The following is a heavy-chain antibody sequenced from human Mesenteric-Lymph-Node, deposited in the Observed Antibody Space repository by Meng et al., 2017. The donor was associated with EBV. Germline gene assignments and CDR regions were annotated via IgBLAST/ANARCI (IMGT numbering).Heavy chain of an antibody. CDR2: INTDTGNP. J-gene: IGHJ4*02. CDR1: GSTFTSYA. V-gene: IGHV7-4-1*02. D-gene: IGHD1-26*01. Sequence: QVQLVQAVSELRKPGASVKVSCKASGSTFTSYAINWVRQAPGQGLEWMGWINTDTGNPTYAQDLAGRFVFSLDTSVSTAYLQISSLKADDTAVYYCARDSGSYYYYFDYWGQGTLVTVSS. CDR3: ARDSGSYYYYFDY.